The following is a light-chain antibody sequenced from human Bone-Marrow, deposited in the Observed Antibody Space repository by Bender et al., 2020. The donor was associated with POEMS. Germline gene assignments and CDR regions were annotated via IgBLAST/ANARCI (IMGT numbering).Light chain of an antibody. Sequence: QSVLTQPPSVSGTPGQRVTISCSGSGSNIGGYPVNWYQQLPGTAPRLLIYTNNERPSGVPDRFSGSILGNKAALTITGAQADDESHYYCVLYMGAGVWVFGGGTKLTVL. V-gene: IGLV1-44*01. J-gene: IGLJ3*02. CDR1: GSNIGGYP. CDR3: VLYMGAGVWV. CDR2: TNN.